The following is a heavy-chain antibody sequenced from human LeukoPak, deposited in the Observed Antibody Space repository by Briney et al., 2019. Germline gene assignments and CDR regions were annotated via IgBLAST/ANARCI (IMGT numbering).Heavy chain of an antibody. D-gene: IGHD1-26*01. CDR2: IYTSGST. CDR1: GGSISSGSYY. V-gene: IGHV4-61*02. CDR3: ATPYSGGYHGLDI. Sequence: SQTLSPTCTVSGGSISSGSYYWSWIRQPAGKGLEWIGRIYTSGSTNYNPSLKSRVTISVDTSKNQLSLKLSSVTAADTAVFYCATPYSGGYHGLDIWGQGTMVTVSS. J-gene: IGHJ3*02.